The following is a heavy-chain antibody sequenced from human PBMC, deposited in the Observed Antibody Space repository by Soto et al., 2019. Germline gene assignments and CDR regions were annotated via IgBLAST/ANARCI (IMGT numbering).Heavy chain of an antibody. Sequence: QVQLVQSGAELRKPGASVKVSCKASGYPFISYGFSWVRQAPGQGLEWLGWISAYNGDTKYEQKFQGRITMTTDKSTSTAYMDLRSLKSDDTAVYYCARDVAPAAFPLPVDYWGQGTLVTVSS. J-gene: IGHJ4*02. CDR1: GYPFISYG. V-gene: IGHV1-18*01. CDR3: ARDVAPAAFPLPVDY. D-gene: IGHD2-2*01. CDR2: ISAYNGDT.